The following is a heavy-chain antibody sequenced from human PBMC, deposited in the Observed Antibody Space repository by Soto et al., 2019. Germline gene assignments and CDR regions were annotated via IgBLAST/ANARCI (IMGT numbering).Heavy chain of an antibody. Sequence: KPSETLSLTCAVSCGSINSGGYSWSWIRQPPGKGLEWIGYIYHGGNSYYNPSLKSRVIISVDRSKNQFSLKLNSVTAADTAVYYCARAMVRGPFNWFDPWGLGTLVTVSS. CDR1: CGSINSGGYS. CDR2: IYHGGNS. CDR3: ARAMVRGPFNWFDP. V-gene: IGHV4-30-2*01. D-gene: IGHD3-10*01. J-gene: IGHJ5*02.